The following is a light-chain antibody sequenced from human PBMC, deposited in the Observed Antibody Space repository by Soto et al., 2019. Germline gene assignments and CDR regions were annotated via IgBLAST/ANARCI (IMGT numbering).Light chain of an antibody. J-gene: IGLJ1*01. Sequence: QPVLTQPASVSGSPGQSITISCTGTSSDVGGYDYVSWYQQHPGKAPKLMIYEVSNRPSGVSNRFSGSKSGDTASLTISGLQPEDEADYYCSSYTGSDTPYVFGTGTKVTVL. CDR2: EVS. CDR1: SSDVGGYDY. CDR3: SSYTGSDTPYV. V-gene: IGLV2-14*01.